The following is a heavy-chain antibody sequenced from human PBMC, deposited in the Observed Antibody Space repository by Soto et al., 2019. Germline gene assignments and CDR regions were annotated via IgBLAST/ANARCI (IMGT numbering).Heavy chain of an antibody. D-gene: IGHD6-25*01. CDR3: ARRRVITAAGNFDC. CDR2: IYYVGTT. CDR1: GGSISSNLYY. V-gene: IGHV4-39*01. J-gene: IGHJ4*02. Sequence: QLHLQESGPGLVKPSQTLSLTCAVSGGSISSNLYYWGWIRQPPGKGLEWIGNIYYVGTTYYNPSLRSRVAISADTSKNEFSLRLTSVTAADTAVYYCARRRVITAAGNFDCCGQGTLVTVSS.